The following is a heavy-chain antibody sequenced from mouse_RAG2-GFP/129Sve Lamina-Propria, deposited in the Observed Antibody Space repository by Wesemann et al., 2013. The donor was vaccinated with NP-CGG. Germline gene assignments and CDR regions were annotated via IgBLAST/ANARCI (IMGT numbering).Heavy chain of an antibody. V-gene: IGHV5-6-3*01. Sequence: EVQLVESGGGLVKPGGSLKLSCAASGFTFSSYAMSWVRQTPEKRLEWVAAINSNGGSTYYPDTVKDRFTISRDNAKNTLYLQMSSLRSEDTALYYCAREDSSGSFDYWGQGTTLTVSS. D-gene: IGHD3-2*01. CDR1: GFTFSSYA. CDR3: AREDSSGSFDY. J-gene: IGHJ2*01. CDR2: INSNGGST.